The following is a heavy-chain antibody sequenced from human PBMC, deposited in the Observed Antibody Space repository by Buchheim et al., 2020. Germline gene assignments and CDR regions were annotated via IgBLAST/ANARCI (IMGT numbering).Heavy chain of an antibody. CDR1: GYTFTNYY. V-gene: IGHV1-46*01. J-gene: IGHJ6*03. D-gene: IGHD2-8*02. CDR3: ARGGGDIVLIPSSIHVHYLDV. Sequence: QVQLVQSGAEVMKPGASVKLSCKTSGYTFTNYYIHWVRQAPGQGLEWMGIVNPSGGGTSYPQKFQGRVTMTRDPSTNTVYMELSSLTSEDTAVYFCARGGGDIVLIPSSIHVHYLDVWGKGTT. CDR2: VNPSGGGT.